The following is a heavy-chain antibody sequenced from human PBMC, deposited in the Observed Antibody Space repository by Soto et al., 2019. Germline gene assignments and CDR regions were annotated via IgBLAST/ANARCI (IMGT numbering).Heavy chain of an antibody. V-gene: IGHV3-23*01. CDR1: GFTFSSYA. CDR3: AKDLGPRYCTNGVCSNY. Sequence: GGSLRLSCAASGFTFSSYAMSWVRQAPGKGLEWVSAISGSGGSTYYADSVKGRFTISRGNSKNTLYLQMNSLRAEDTAVYYCAKDLGPRYCTNGVCSNYWGQGTLVTVSS. J-gene: IGHJ4*02. CDR2: ISGSGGST. D-gene: IGHD2-8*01.